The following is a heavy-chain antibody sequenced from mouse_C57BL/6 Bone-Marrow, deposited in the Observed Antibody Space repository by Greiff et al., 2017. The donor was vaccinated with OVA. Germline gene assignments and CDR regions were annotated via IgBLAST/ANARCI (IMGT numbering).Heavy chain of an antibody. V-gene: IGHV5-9-1*02. J-gene: IGHJ1*03. CDR3: TRDGLYGSTPYWYFDV. CDR2: ISSGGDYI. D-gene: IGHD1-1*01. CDR1: GFTFSSYA. Sequence: EVQGVESGEGLVKPGGSLKLSCAASGFTFSSYAMSWVRQTPEKRLEWVAYISSGGDYIYYADTVKGRFTISRDNARNTLYLQMSSLKSEDTAMYYCTRDGLYGSTPYWYFDVWGTGTTVTVSS.